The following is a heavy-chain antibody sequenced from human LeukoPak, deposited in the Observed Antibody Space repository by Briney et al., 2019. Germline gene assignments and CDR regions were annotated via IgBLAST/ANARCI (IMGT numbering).Heavy chain of an antibody. CDR3: AKARYSSGWDFDY. Sequence: PSETLSLTCTVSGYSISSGYYWGWIRQPPGKGLEWVSVIIGNGGNTYYADSVKGRFTISRDISKNTLYLQLNSLRAEDTAIYYCAKARYSSGWDFDYWGQGTLVTVSS. J-gene: IGHJ4*02. V-gene: IGHV3-23*01. CDR2: IIGNGGNT. CDR1: GYSISSGYY. D-gene: IGHD6-19*01.